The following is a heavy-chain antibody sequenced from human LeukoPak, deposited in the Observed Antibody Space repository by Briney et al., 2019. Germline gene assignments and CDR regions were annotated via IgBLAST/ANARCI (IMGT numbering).Heavy chain of an antibody. CDR1: GGSISSSSYY. V-gene: IGHV4-39*01. CDR2: IYYSGST. Sequence: PSETLSLTCTVSGGSISSSSYYWGWIRQPPGKGLEWIGSIYYSGSTYYNPSLKSRVTISVDTSKNQFSLKLSSVTAADTAVYYCARCRPQSGQIGFGELDLDYWGQGTLVTVSS. J-gene: IGHJ4*02. D-gene: IGHD3-10*01. CDR3: ARCRPQSGQIGFGELDLDY.